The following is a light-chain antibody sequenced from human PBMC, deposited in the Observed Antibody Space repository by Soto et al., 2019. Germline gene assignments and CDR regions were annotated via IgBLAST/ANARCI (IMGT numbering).Light chain of an antibody. CDR3: QQYKNWPRT. J-gene: IGKJ1*01. CDR2: GAS. Sequence: EIVMTQSPATLSASPGERATLSCRASQSVSRNLAWYQQRPGQAPRLLIYGASTRATGIPLRFSGSGSETEFTLSISSLQSEDFAVYYCQQYKNWPRTFGQGTKVDIK. V-gene: IGKV3-15*01. CDR1: QSVSRN.